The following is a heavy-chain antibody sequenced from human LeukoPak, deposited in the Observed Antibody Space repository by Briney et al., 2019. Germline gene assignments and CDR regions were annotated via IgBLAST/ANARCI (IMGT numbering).Heavy chain of an antibody. CDR1: GGSISSYY. CDR3: ARDFAPALGYDYVWGSYRQEGAFDI. Sequence: SETLSLTCTVSGGSISSYYWSWIRQPPGKGLEWIGYIYYSGSTNYNPSLTSRVTISVDTSKNQFSLKLSSVTAADTAVYYCARDFAPALGYDYVWGSYRQEGAFDIWGQGTMVTVSS. V-gene: IGHV4-59*01. D-gene: IGHD3-16*02. CDR2: IYYSGST. J-gene: IGHJ3*02.